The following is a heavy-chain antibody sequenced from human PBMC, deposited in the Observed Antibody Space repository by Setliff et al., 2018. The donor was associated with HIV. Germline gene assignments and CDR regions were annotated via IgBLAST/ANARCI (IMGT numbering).Heavy chain of an antibody. V-gene: IGHV3-20*04. CDR3: VRDKWLVPDTFDI. CDR2: INWNGGST. Sequence: PGGSLRLSCAVSGFTFEDYGMSWVRQAPGKGLEWVSGINWNGGSTGYVDSVKGRFTIPRDNAKNSLYLQMNSLRAEDMALYYCVRDKWLVPDTFDIWGQGTMVTVSS. D-gene: IGHD6-19*01. CDR1: GFTFEDYG. J-gene: IGHJ3*02.